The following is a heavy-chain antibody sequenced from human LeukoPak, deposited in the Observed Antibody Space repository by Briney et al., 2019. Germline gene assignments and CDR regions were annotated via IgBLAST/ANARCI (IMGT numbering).Heavy chain of an antibody. Sequence: VASVTVSFKASGYTFTSYGISWVRQAPGKGCEWMGWNSGYNGNTKYAQKLQGRVTMTTDTSTSTAYMELRSLRSDDTAVYYCARVSGLWSPFDYWGQGTLVTVSS. CDR2: NSGYNGNT. V-gene: IGHV1-18*01. CDR3: ARVSGLWSPFDY. CDR1: GYTFTSYG. D-gene: IGHD4/OR15-4a*01. J-gene: IGHJ4*02.